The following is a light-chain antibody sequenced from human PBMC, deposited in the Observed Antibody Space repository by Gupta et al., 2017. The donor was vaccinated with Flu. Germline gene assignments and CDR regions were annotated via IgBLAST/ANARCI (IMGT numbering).Light chain of an antibody. J-gene: IGLJ1*01. V-gene: IGLV1-51*02. CDR1: GSNVGNNY. CDR2: DNN. CDR3: GSSDGNLSTVV. Sequence: TFSTSGSGSNVGNNYVSWYQHPPGTAPKLLIYDNNKRPSGIPDRFSASKSGTSAALLITGRQTGEEADYYCGSSDGNLSTVVFGRGTKLTVL.